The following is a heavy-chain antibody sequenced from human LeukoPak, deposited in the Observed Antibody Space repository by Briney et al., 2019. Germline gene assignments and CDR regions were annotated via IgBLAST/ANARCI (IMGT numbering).Heavy chain of an antibody. D-gene: IGHD2-21*02. V-gene: IGHV1-2*02. Sequence: ASVKVSCKASGYMFTAYYIHWVRQAPGQGLEWMGYINPHIGGTNYAQRFQGRITMTSDTSINTAYMELRNLRPDDTAVYYCARLRDCGGDCYSFDYWGQGTLVTVSS. CDR1: GYMFTAYY. CDR3: ARLRDCGGDCYSFDY. J-gene: IGHJ4*02. CDR2: INPHIGGT.